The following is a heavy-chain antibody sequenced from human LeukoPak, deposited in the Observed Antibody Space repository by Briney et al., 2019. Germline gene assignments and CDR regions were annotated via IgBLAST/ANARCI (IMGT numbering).Heavy chain of an antibody. Sequence: GGSLRLSCAASGFIFSTCAINWVRPAPGKGLEWGSAISGSGSKTFYSDSVKGRFTISRDNPKNTLYLQMNTLRPEDTAVYYCVKEPRGYSFSFDIWGQGTMVTVSS. V-gene: IGHV3-23*01. J-gene: IGHJ3*02. CDR3: VKEPRGYSFSFDI. CDR2: ISGSGSKT. D-gene: IGHD5-18*01. CDR1: GFIFSTCA.